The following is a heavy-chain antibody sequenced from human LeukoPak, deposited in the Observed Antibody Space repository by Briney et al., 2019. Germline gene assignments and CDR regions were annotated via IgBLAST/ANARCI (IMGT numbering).Heavy chain of an antibody. V-gene: IGHV1-69*06. CDR2: IIPIFGTA. J-gene: IGHJ4*02. Sequence: SCMPSGGTFSSYTISWGRAAPGQGLERMGGIIPIFGTANYTQTFQGRVTITADKSTSTAYMELSSLRSEDTAVYYCARDPGDCSSTSCDYWGQGTLVTVSS. CDR3: ARDPGDCSSTSCDY. CDR1: GGTFSSYT. D-gene: IGHD2-2*01.